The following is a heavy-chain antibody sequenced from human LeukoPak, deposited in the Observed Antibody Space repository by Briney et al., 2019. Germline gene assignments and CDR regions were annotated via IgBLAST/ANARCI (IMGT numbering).Heavy chain of an antibody. D-gene: IGHD4-17*01. CDR3: ARGIQRGDGRNYFDY. V-gene: IGHV1-2*02. CDR1: GYTFIDYY. CDR2: LNPNSGGT. Sequence: GASVTVSCKASGYTFIDYYMHWVRQAPGKGLEWMGWLNPNSGGTDYAQKFQGRFTMTRATSISTAYMELRSLISDDTAVYYCARGIQRGDGRNYFDYWGQGTLVTLSS. J-gene: IGHJ4*02.